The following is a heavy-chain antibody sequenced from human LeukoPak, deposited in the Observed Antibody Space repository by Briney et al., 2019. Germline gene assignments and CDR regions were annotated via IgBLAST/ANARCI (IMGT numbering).Heavy chain of an antibody. V-gene: IGHV3-23*01. CDR1: GFTFSDYG. CDR3: ASSYSSSWYAGLDY. CDR2: ISGSGGST. Sequence: PGGSLRLSCAASGFTFSDYGMPWVRQAPGKGLEWVSAISGSGGSTYYADSVKGRFTISRDNSKNTLYLQMNSLRAEDTAVYYCASSYSSSWYAGLDYWGQGTLVTVSS. J-gene: IGHJ4*02. D-gene: IGHD6-13*01.